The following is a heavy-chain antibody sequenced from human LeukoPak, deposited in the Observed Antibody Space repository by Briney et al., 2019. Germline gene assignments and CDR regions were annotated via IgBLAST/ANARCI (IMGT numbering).Heavy chain of an antibody. Sequence: PGRSLRLSCAASRFTFSNYSMHWVRQAPGKGLEWVAVIWYDGSNKYYADSVKGRFTISRDNSKNTLYLQMNSLRAEDTAVYYCARGGAVAGIGMDVWGQGTAVTVS. CDR2: IWYDGSNK. CDR3: ARGGAVAGIGMDV. CDR1: RFTFSNYS. D-gene: IGHD6-19*01. J-gene: IGHJ6*02. V-gene: IGHV3-33*01.